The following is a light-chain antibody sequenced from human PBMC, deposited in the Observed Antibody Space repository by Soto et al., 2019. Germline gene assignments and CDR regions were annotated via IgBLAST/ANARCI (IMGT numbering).Light chain of an antibody. J-gene: IGLJ2*01. CDR3: SSYAGSNNHII. V-gene: IGLV2-8*01. Sequence: QSVLTQPPSASGSPGQSVTISCTGTSSDVGAYNYVSWYQQHPGKVPKLMIFEVTKRPSGVPDRFSGSKSGNTASLTVSGLQAEDEADYYCSSYAGSNNHIIFGGGTQLTVL. CDR2: EVT. CDR1: SSDVGAYNY.